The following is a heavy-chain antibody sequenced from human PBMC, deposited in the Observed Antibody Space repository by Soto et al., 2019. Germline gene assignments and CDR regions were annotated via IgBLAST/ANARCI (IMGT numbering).Heavy chain of an antibody. Sequence: PGGSLRLSCAASGFTFSSYSMNWVGQAPGKGLEWVSSISSSSSYIYYADSVKGRFTISRDNAKNSLYLQMNSLRAEDTAVYYCARDSLVGATHSDFDYWGQGTLVTVSS. V-gene: IGHV3-21*01. D-gene: IGHD1-26*01. CDR1: GFTFSSYS. CDR3: ARDSLVGATHSDFDY. CDR2: ISSSSSYI. J-gene: IGHJ4*02.